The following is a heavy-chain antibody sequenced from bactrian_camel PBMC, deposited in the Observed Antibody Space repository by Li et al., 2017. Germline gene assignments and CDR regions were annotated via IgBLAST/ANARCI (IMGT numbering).Heavy chain of an antibody. D-gene: IGHD3*01. CDR2: IYIPGGRT. Sequence: QLVESGGGSVQAGGSLRLSCISTGFSRKPYHMAWFRQAPGKEREGVAVIYIPGGRTFYAASAEGRFTVSQENANLLTLQINNLKPEDTAMYYCAAKMGMGDFWSTTSYQHWGQGTQVTVS. J-gene: IGHJ4*01. V-gene: IGHV3S1*01. CDR1: GFSRKPYH. CDR3: AAKMGMGDFWSTTSYQH.